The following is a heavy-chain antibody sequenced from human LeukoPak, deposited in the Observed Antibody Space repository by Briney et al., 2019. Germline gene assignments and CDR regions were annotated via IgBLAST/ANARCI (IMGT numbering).Heavy chain of an antibody. V-gene: IGHV3-7*03. D-gene: IGHD5-18*01. CDR1: GFTFSSYW. Sequence: PGGSLRLSCAASGFTFSSYWMSWVRQAPGKGLEWVVNIKQDGSEKYYADSGKGRFTISRDNSKNTLYLQMNSLRAEDTAVYYCDTFIRGYSYGYTGDAFDIWGQGTMVTVSS. J-gene: IGHJ3*02. CDR3: DTFIRGYSYGYTGDAFDI. CDR2: IKQDGSEK.